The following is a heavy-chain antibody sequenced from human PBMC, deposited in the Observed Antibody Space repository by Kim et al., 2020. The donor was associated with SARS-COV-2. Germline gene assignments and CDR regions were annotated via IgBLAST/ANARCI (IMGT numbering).Heavy chain of an antibody. CDR2: IYYSGST. Sequence: SETLSLTCTVSGGSISSGGYYWSWIRQHPGKGLEWIGYIYYSGSTYYNPSLKSRVTISVDTSKNQSSLKLSSVTAADTAVYYCARDYSCSSTSCHYYYGMDVWGQGTTVTVSS. V-gene: IGHV4-31*03. CDR3: ARDYSCSSTSCHYYYGMDV. J-gene: IGHJ6*02. CDR1: GGSISSGGYY. D-gene: IGHD2-2*01.